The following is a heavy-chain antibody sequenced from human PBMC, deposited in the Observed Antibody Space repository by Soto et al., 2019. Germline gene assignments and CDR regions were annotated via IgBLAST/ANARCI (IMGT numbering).Heavy chain of an antibody. CDR1: GFTFSSYA. J-gene: IGHJ3*02. V-gene: IGHV3-64D*09. Sequence: GGSLRLSCSASGFTFSSYAMHWVRQAPGKGLEYVSAISSNGGSTYYADSVKGRFTISRDNSKNTLYLQMSSLRAEDTAVYYCVTEQGYCTKGVCPGADAFDIWGQGTMVTVSS. D-gene: IGHD2-8*01. CDR2: ISSNGGST. CDR3: VTEQGYCTKGVCPGADAFDI.